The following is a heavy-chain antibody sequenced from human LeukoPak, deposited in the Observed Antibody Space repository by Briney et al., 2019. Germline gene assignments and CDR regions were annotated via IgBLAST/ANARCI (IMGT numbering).Heavy chain of an antibody. D-gene: IGHD3-10*01. CDR2: ISGSGGST. CDR1: GFTFSSYA. V-gene: IGHV3-23*01. Sequence: GGSLRLSCAASGFTFSSYAMSWVRQAPGKGLEWVSDISGSGGSTHYADSVKGRFTISRDNSKNTLYLQMNSLRAEDTAVYYCAKGDSTTLLRPYYFDYWGQGTLVTVSS. J-gene: IGHJ4*02. CDR3: AKGDSTTLLRPYYFDY.